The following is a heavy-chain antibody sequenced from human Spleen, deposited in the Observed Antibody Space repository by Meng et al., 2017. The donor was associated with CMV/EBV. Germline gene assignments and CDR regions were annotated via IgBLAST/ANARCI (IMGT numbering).Heavy chain of an antibody. Sequence: GGSLRLSCAASGFTFNNYGLNWVRQAPGKGLEWVGRIKSKTDGGTTDYAAPVKGRFTISRDDSKNTLYLQMNSLRAEDTAVYYCAREAAYKYSSLELIDYWGQGTLVTVSS. V-gene: IGHV3-15*01. D-gene: IGHD6-6*01. CDR2: IKSKTDGGTT. J-gene: IGHJ4*02. CDR3: AREAAYKYSSLELIDY. CDR1: GFTFNNYG.